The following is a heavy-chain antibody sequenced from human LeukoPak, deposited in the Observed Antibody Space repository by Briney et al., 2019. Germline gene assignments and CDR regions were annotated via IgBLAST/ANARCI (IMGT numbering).Heavy chain of an antibody. CDR2: IIPIFGTA. CDR3: GRVVVPAAIVGWFDP. V-gene: IGHV1-69*13. Sequence: ASVKVSCKASGGTFSSYAISWVRQAPGQGLEWMGGIIPIFGTANYAQKFQGRVTITADESTSTAYMELSSLRSEDTAVYYCGRVVVPAAIVGWFDPWGQGTLVTVSS. CDR1: GGTFSSYA. D-gene: IGHD2-2*02. J-gene: IGHJ5*02.